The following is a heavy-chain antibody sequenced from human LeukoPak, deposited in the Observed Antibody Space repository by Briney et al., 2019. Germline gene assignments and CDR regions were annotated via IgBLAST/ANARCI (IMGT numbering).Heavy chain of an antibody. D-gene: IGHD2-2*01. Sequence: GESLKISCKGSGYSFTSYWIGWVRQMPGKGLEWMGIIYPGDSDTRYSPSFQGQVTISADKSISTAYLQWSSLKASDTAMYYCARHVPLNRYCSSTSCPYYYMDVWGKGTTVTVSS. CDR3: ARHVPLNRYCSSTSCPYYYMDV. J-gene: IGHJ6*03. CDR1: GYSFTSYW. V-gene: IGHV5-51*01. CDR2: IYPGDSDT.